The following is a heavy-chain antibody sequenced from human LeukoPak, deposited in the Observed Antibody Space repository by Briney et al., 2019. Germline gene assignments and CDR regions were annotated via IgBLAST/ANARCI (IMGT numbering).Heavy chain of an antibody. V-gene: IGHV3-21*01. Sequence: GGSLRLSCAASGFTFSSYSMNWVRQAPGKGLEWVSSISSSSSYIYYADSVKGRFTISRDNAKNSLYLQMNSLRAEGTAVYYCAGTIAAAAFFDYWGQGTLVTVSS. D-gene: IGHD6-13*01. CDR1: GFTFSSYS. CDR3: AGTIAAAAFFDY. CDR2: ISSSSSYI. J-gene: IGHJ4*02.